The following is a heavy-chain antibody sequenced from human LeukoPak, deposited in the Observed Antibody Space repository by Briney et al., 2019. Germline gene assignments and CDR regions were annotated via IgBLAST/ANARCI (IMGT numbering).Heavy chain of an antibody. CDR3: ARRTGGTKDY. Sequence: LPGGSLRLSCVASGFTFGDVVMSWVRQAPGKGLEWVSAISYNGASTDYADSVKGRLAIPRDNSKNTLYLQMNSLRAEDTAVYYCARRTGGTKDYWGQGTQVTVSS. D-gene: IGHD7-27*01. V-gene: IGHV3-23*01. J-gene: IGHJ4*02. CDR1: GFTFGDVV. CDR2: ISYNGAST.